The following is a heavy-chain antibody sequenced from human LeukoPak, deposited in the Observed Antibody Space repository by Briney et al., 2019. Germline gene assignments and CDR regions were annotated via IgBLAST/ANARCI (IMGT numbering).Heavy chain of an antibody. CDR1: GFTFSSYS. CDR3: ARDVGVYGDYAILGY. Sequence: GGPLRLSCAASGFTFSSYSMNWARQATGKGLEWLSFITSSSRTIYYTDSVRGRFTVSRDNGKNSLYLQMNSLRAEDSAVYYCARDVGVYGDYAILGYWGQGTLVTVSS. CDR2: ITSSSRTI. D-gene: IGHD4-17*01. V-gene: IGHV3-48*01. J-gene: IGHJ4*02.